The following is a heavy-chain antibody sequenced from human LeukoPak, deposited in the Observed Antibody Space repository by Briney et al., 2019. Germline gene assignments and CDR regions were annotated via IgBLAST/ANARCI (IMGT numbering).Heavy chain of an antibody. Sequence: GSPRLSCAASGFTFSSYWMSWVRQAPGKGLEWVANIKQDGSEKYYVDSVKGRFTISRDNAKNSLYLQMNSLRAEDTAVYYCARGYDRAVIITQWGQGTLVTVSS. D-gene: IGHD3-10*02. CDR2: IKQDGSEK. CDR3: ARGYDRAVIITQ. CDR1: GFTFSSYW. V-gene: IGHV3-7*01. J-gene: IGHJ4*02.